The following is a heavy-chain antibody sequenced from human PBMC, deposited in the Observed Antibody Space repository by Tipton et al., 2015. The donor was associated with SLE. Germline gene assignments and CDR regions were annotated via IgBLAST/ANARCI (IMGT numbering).Heavy chain of an antibody. CDR3: ARDYGADYYYSGMDV. CDR2: IYYSGST. Sequence: TLSLTCTVSGGSISSGGYYWSWIRQHPGKGLEWIGYIYYSGSTYYNPSLKSRVTISVDTSKNQFSLKLSSVTAADTAVYYCARDYGADYYYSGMDVWGQGTTVTVSS. V-gene: IGHV4-31*03. CDR1: GGSISSGGYY. D-gene: IGHD4-17*01. J-gene: IGHJ6*02.